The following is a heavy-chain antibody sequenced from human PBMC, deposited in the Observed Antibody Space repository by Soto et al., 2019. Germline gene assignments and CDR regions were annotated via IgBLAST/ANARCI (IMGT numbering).Heavy chain of an antibody. D-gene: IGHD6-13*01. Sequence: SETLSLTCTVSGGSISSYYWSWIRQPPGKGLEWIGNIYYSGSTNYNPSLKSRIIMSIDTSTNQFSLKLTSVTAADTAVYYCTRHEGGAAADRPLDYWGQGTLVTVSS. V-gene: IGHV4-59*08. CDR2: IYYSGST. J-gene: IGHJ4*02. CDR1: GGSISSYY. CDR3: TRHEGGAAADRPLDY.